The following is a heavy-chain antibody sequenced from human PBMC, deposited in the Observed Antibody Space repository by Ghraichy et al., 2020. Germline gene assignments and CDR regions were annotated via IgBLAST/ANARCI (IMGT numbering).Heavy chain of an antibody. J-gene: IGHJ6*02. CDR3: ARPLKRPGYCSGGSCYHPDYYYYGMDA. CDR2: INHSGST. D-gene: IGHD2-15*01. CDR1: GGSFSGYY. Sequence: SETLSLTCAVYGGSFSGYYWSWIRQPPGKGLEWIGEINHSGSTNYNPSLKSRVTISVDTSKNQFSLKLSSVTAADTAVYYCARPLKRPGYCSGGSCYHPDYYYYGMDAWGQGTTVTVSS. V-gene: IGHV4-34*01.